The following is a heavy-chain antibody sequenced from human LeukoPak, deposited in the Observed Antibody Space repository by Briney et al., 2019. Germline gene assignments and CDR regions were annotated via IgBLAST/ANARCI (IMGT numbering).Heavy chain of an antibody. CDR3: ATDHSMANTAWWFDP. D-gene: IGHD5-24*01. V-gene: IGHV1-2*02. CDR1: GYTFTGYY. CDR2: INPNGGDT. Sequence: GESLKVSCKASGYTFTGYYMHWVRQAPGQGLQWMGWINPNGGDTNYAQKFQGRVTMTRDTSTSTVYMELSSLRSEDTAFYYCATDHSMANTAWWFDPWGQGTLVTVSS. J-gene: IGHJ5*02.